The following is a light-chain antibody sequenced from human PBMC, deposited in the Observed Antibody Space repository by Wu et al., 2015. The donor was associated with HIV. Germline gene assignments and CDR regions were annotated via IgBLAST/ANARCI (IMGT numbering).Light chain of an antibody. J-gene: IGKJ1*01. CDR2: GAS. CDR1: QNVNNY. V-gene: IGKV3-15*01. CDR3: QQYNNWPKT. Sequence: DIVLTQSPGTLSVSPGERATLSCRASQNVNNYLAWYQQKPGQAPRLLIYGASTRATGIPARFSGSGSGTEFTLTISSLQSEDFAVYYCQQYNNWPKTFGQGTKVEIK.